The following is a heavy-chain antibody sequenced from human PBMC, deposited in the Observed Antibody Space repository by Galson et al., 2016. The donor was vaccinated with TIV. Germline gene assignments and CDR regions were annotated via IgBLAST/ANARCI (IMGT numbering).Heavy chain of an antibody. CDR3: ARTGANTLYSGGYGDDDGFDF. V-gene: IGHV3-33*01. D-gene: IGHD1-26*01. J-gene: IGHJ3*01. CDR2: IWYDGTNT. CDR1: GFTLPNYG. Sequence: SLRLSCATSGFTLPNYGMTWVRQAPGKGLEWVAVIWYDGTNTHYAVSVKGRFTISKDNSDNTLNLQMNTLRAEDTAVYYCARTGANTLYSGGYGDDDGFDFWGQGTMVTVSS.